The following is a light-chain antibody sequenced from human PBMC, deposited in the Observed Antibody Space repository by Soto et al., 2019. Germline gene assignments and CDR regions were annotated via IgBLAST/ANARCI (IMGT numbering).Light chain of an antibody. V-gene: IGKV1-27*01. J-gene: IGKJ1*01. CDR1: QGIIDY. Sequence: DIQMTQSPSSLSASVGDTVTITCRASQGIIDYLAWYQQRPGRVPRLLIYAASTLHTGVPSRFSGSGAGTDFTLTISRLQPEDVAAYYCQKYDTAPQTFGPGTKVEIK. CDR3: QKYDTAPQT. CDR2: AAS.